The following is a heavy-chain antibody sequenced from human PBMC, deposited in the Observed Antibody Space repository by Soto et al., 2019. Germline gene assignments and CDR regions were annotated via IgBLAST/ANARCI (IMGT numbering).Heavy chain of an antibody. CDR3: AGRWFGDSYYYYYYGMDV. D-gene: IGHD3-10*01. J-gene: IGHJ6*02. CDR1: GFTFSSYS. V-gene: IGHV3-21*01. CDR2: ISSSSSYI. Sequence: GGSLRLSCAASGFTFSSYSMNWVRQAPGRCLEWVSSISSSSSYIYYADSVKGRFTISRDNAKNSLYLQMNSLRAEDTAVYYCAGRWFGDSYYYYYYGMDVWGQGXTVTVYS.